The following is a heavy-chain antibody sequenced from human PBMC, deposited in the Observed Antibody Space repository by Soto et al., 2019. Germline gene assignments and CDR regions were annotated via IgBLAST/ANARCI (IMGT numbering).Heavy chain of an antibody. D-gene: IGHD5-18*01. CDR3: ARDQPKYSYGYGLGY. V-gene: IGHV3-21*01. J-gene: IGHJ4*02. Sequence: EVQLVESGGGLVKPGGSLRLSCAASGFTFSSYSMNWVRHAPGKGLEWVSSISSSSSYIYYAASVKGRFTISRDNAKNSLYLQMNSLRAENTAVYYCARDQPKYSYGYGLGYWGQGTLVTVSS. CDR1: GFTFSSYS. CDR2: ISSSSSYI.